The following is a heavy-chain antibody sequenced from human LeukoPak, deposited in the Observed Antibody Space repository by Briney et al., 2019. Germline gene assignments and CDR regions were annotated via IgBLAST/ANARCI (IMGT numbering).Heavy chain of an antibody. CDR2: ISSGSSDI. V-gene: IGHV3-21*01. CDR1: GFTFSYYN. J-gene: IGHJ4*02. D-gene: IGHD3-10*01. Sequence: GGSLRLSCAASGFTFSYYNMNWVRQAPGKGLEWLSSISSGSSDIYHADSVKGRFTISRDNAKNSLYLQMNSLRSEDTAVYYCARGMITMGFDYWGQGTLVTVSS. CDR3: ARGMITMGFDY.